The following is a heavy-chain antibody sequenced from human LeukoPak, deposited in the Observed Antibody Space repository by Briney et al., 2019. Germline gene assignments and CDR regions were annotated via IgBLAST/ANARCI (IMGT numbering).Heavy chain of an antibody. Sequence: GGSLRLSCAASGFTFSNYGMHWVRQAPGKGLEWVALIWYDGSNKFYADSVKGRFTISRDNSRGTLYLQMNSLRAEDTAVYYCAKPRLKSGYYLFDYWGQGTLVTVSS. V-gene: IGHV3-33*06. D-gene: IGHD3-22*01. CDR3: AKPRLKSGYYLFDY. J-gene: IGHJ4*02. CDR1: GFTFSNYG. CDR2: IWYDGSNK.